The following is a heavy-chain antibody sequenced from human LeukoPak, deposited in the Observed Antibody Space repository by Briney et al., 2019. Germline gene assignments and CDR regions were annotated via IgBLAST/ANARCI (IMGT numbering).Heavy chain of an antibody. Sequence: GASVKVSCKASGYTFTSYGINWVRQATGQGLEFMGWMNPNSGNTGYAQKFQGRVTMTRNTSISTAYMELSSLRSDDTAVYYCARRTPRGWSGSYYYYYMDVWGKGTTVTVSS. CDR3: ARRTPRGWSGSYYYYYMDV. CDR1: GYTFTSYG. D-gene: IGHD6-19*01. CDR2: MNPNSGNT. V-gene: IGHV1-8*02. J-gene: IGHJ6*03.